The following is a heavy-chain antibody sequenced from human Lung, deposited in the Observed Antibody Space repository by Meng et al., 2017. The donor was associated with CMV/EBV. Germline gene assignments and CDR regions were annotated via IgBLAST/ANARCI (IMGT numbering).Heavy chain of an antibody. V-gene: IGHV3-30*02. CDR1: GFTSNNYG. CDR3: AKDIPMRRGVTAWFDP. Sequence: GFTSNNYGMHWVRPAPGKGLEWVAFIRTGGSHSFHAESVKGRFTISRDNSNNTLYLQLNSLRAEDTGVYFCAKDIPMRRGVTAWFDPLGQGTLVTVSS. CDR2: IRTGGSHS. J-gene: IGHJ5*02. D-gene: IGHD3-10*01.